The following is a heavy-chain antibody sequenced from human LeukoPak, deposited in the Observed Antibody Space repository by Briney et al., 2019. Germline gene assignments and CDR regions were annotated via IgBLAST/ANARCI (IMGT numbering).Heavy chain of an antibody. D-gene: IGHD3-22*01. V-gene: IGHV3-20*04. CDR3: AKGGPIAAADTRDYYYDSSGYDPDY. J-gene: IGHJ4*02. CDR2: INWNGGST. Sequence: GGSLRLSCAASGFTFDDYGMSWLRQAPGKGLEWVSGINWNGGSTGYADSVKGRFTISRDNSKNTLYLEMNSLRAEDTAVYYCAKGGPIAAADTRDYYYDSSGYDPDYWGQGTLVTVSS. CDR1: GFTFDDYG.